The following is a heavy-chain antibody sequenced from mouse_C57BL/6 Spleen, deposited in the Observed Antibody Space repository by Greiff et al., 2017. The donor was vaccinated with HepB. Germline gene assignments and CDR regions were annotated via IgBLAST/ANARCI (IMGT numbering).Heavy chain of an antibody. CDR3: ARLYYDYDGWFAY. CDR2: ISSGGSYT. V-gene: IGHV5-6*01. CDR1: GFTFSSYG. Sequence: EVQRVESGGDLVKPGGSLKLSCAASGFTFSSYGMSWVRQTPDKRLEWVATISSGGSYTYYPDSVKGRFTISRDNAKNTLYLQMSSLKSEDTAMYYCARLYYDYDGWFAYWGQGTLVTVSA. D-gene: IGHD2-4*01. J-gene: IGHJ3*01.